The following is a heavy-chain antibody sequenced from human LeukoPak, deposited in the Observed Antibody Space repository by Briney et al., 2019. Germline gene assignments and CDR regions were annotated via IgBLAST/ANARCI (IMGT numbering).Heavy chain of an antibody. CDR3: ARRDYDFWSGYYDY. CDR1: GGSFSGYY. CDR2: INHSGST. J-gene: IGHJ4*02. Sequence: PSETLSLTCAVYGGSFSGYYWSWIRQPPGKGLEWIGEINHSGSTNYNPSLKSRVTISVDTSKNQFSLKLSSVTAADTAVYYCARRDYDFWSGYYDYWGQGTLVTVSS. V-gene: IGHV4-34*01. D-gene: IGHD3-3*01.